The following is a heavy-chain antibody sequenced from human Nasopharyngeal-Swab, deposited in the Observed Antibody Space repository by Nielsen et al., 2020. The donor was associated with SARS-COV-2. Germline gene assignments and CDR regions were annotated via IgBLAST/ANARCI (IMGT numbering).Heavy chain of an antibody. CDR1: GFTFSTYT. J-gene: IGHJ4*02. D-gene: IGHD1-1*01. CDR2: ITSTSSNM. CDR3: ARDEAGTANSGFDY. V-gene: IGHV3-21*01. Sequence: GESLKISCTASGFTFSTYTMHWVRQAPGKGLEWVSSITSTSSNMYYADSLKGRFTISRDNAKSSLYLQVNSLRAEDTAIYYCARDEAGTANSGFDYWGQGTLVTVSS.